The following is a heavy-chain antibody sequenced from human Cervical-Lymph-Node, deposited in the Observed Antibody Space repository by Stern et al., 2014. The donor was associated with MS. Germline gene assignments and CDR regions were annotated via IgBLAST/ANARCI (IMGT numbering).Heavy chain of an antibody. Sequence: QVQLQESGPGLVKPSQTLSLTCTVSGGSISNGDSYWNWIRQHPGKGLEWIGYIYYSGSTYYNPSLKSRVTISVDTSKNQFSLKLSSVTAADTALYYCARGGAVAGSYYYFDYWGQGTLVTVSS. CDR1: GGSISNGDSY. J-gene: IGHJ4*02. CDR2: IYYSGST. CDR3: ARGGAVAGSYYYFDY. V-gene: IGHV4-31*03. D-gene: IGHD6-19*01.